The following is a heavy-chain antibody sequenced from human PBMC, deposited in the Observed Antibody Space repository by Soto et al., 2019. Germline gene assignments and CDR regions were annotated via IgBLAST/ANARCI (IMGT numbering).Heavy chain of an antibody. D-gene: IGHD2-21*02. CDR1: GGSFSGYY. CDR2: INHSGST. Sequence: PSETLSLTCAVYGGSFSGYYWSWIRQPPGKGLEWIGEINHSGSTNYNPSLKSRVTISVDTSKNQFSLKLSSVTAADTAVYYCAGGNSSYYYYGMDLWGQGTTVTVSS. J-gene: IGHJ6*02. CDR3: AGGNSSYYYYGMDL. V-gene: IGHV4-34*01.